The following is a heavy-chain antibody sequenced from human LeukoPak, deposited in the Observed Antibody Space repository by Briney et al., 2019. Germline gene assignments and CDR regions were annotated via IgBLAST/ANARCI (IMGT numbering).Heavy chain of an antibody. V-gene: IGHV3-48*01. CDR2: IRDSGGEM. CDR3: ARDRNWAFDF. J-gene: IGHJ4*02. D-gene: IGHD1-1*01. CDR1: GFSFSLYP. Sequence: GGSLRLSCAASGFSFSLYPMNWVRQAPGKGLEWLSNIRDSGGEMYYADSVKGRFTITRDNAKNTLYLQMNGLRVEDTAVYFCARDRNWAFDFWGRGSLVTVSS.